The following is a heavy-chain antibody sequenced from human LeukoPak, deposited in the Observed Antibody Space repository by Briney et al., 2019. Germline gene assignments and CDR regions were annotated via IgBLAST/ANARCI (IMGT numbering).Heavy chain of an antibody. CDR1: GYTFTGYY. V-gene: IGHV1-2*02. D-gene: IGHD7-27*01. Sequence: ASVKVSCQTSGYTFTGYYMHWVRQAPGQGLEWMGGINPNSGGTNYAQKFQGRVTVISDTSISTAYMELNNLRSDDTAVYYCAKDVEARTWGLGNYWGQGTLVTVSS. J-gene: IGHJ4*02. CDR2: INPNSGGT. CDR3: AKDVEARTWGLGNY.